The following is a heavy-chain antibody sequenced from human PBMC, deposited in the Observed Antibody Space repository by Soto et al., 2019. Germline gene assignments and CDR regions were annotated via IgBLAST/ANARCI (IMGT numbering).Heavy chain of an antibody. CDR1: GGSISSSDNH. CDR2: IDDSGST. Sequence: PSVTLSLPCSVSGGSISSSDNHWSWIRQPPGKGLEWIGYIDDSGSTFYNPSLKSRVDISVDTSVNQFSLKLSSVTGADTAVYYCARRAGYYGPYGMDVWGQGTTVTVSS. CDR3: ARRAGYYGPYGMDV. J-gene: IGHJ6*02. V-gene: IGHV4-30-4*08. D-gene: IGHD3-9*01.